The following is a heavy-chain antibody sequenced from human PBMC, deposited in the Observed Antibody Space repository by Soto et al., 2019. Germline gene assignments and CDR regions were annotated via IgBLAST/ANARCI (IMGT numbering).Heavy chain of an antibody. CDR3: AKRYCSGGSCYHVEYFQH. D-gene: IGHD2-15*01. V-gene: IGHV3-23*01. J-gene: IGHJ1*01. Sequence: PGGSLRLSCAASGFTFSSYAMSWVRQAPGKGLEWVSAISGSGGSTYYADSVKGRFTISRDNSKNTLYLQMNSLRAEDTAVYYCAKRYCSGGSCYHVEYFQHWGQGTLVTV. CDR2: ISGSGGST. CDR1: GFTFSSYA.